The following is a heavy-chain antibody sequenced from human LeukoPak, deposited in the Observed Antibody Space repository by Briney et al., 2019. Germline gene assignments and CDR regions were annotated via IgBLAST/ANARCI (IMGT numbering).Heavy chain of an antibody. V-gene: IGHV3-21*04. CDR3: ANYREGFDP. Sequence: PGGSLRLSCAPSGFTFSSYYMNWVRQAPGKGLEWVSSISSSSSYIYYADSVKGRFTISRDNSKNTLYLQMNSLRAEDTAVYYCANYREGFDPWGQGTLVTVSS. CDR2: ISSSSSYI. D-gene: IGHD1-26*01. J-gene: IGHJ5*02. CDR1: GFTFSSYY.